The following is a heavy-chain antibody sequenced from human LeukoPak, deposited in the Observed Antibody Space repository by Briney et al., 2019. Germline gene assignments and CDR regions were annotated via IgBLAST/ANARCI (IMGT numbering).Heavy chain of an antibody. CDR2: IYSGGTT. D-gene: IGHD5-18*01. CDR3: ARETAMGQFEN. J-gene: IGHJ4*02. Sequence: GGSLRLSCAASGFAVSSNYITWVRQAPGKGLEWVSVIYSGGTTYYADSVKGRFTISRDNSKNTLYLQMNSLKAEDTAVYYCARETAMGQFENWGQGTLVTVSS. CDR1: GFAVSSNY. V-gene: IGHV3-53*01.